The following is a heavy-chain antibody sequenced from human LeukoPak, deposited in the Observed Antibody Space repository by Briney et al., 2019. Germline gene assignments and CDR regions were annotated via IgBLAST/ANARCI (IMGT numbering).Heavy chain of an antibody. CDR2: INPSGGST. Sequence: ASVKVSCKASGYTFTSYYMHWVRQAPGQGLEWMGIINPSGGSTSYAQKFQGGVTMTRDTSTSTVYMELSSLRSEDTAVYYCALAPEDYYMDVWGKGTTVTVSS. D-gene: IGHD1-14*01. CDR3: ALAPEDYYMDV. J-gene: IGHJ6*03. V-gene: IGHV1-46*03. CDR1: GYTFTSYY.